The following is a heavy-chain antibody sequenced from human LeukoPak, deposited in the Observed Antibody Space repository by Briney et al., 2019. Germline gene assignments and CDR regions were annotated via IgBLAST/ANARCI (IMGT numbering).Heavy chain of an antibody. Sequence: GGSLRLSCAASGLTSSSCWKHWVRQAPGKGLVWVSRINSAGSSSSYADSVKGRFTISRDDAKNTLYLQMNSLRAEDTAVYYCAREGVVIVGANDCWGQGTLVTVSS. V-gene: IGHV3-74*01. CDR1: GLTSSSCW. CDR2: INSAGSSS. D-gene: IGHD1-26*01. J-gene: IGHJ4*02. CDR3: AREGVVIVGANDC.